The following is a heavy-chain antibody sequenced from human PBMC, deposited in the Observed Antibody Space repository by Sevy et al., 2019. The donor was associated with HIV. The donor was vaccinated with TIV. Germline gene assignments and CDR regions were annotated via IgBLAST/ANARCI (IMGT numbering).Heavy chain of an antibody. CDR2: IYYSGST. Sequence: SETLSLTCTVSGGTVSSGSYYWSWIRQPTGKGLQWIGYIYYSGSTNYNPPLNSRVTISLDTSKNHFSLKLRSVTAADTAVYYCARADHGDYVGWFDPWGQGTLVTVSS. D-gene: IGHD4-17*01. CDR1: GGTVSSGSYY. J-gene: IGHJ5*02. CDR3: ARADHGDYVGWFDP. V-gene: IGHV4-61*03.